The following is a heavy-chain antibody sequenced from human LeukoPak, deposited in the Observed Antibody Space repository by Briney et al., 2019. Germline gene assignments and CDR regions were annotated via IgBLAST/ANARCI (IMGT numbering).Heavy chain of an antibody. CDR1: GGSISSYY. CDR2: IYYSGST. J-gene: IGHJ5*02. V-gene: IGHV4-59*08. CDR3: ARQRKGDWFDP. D-gene: IGHD3-16*01. Sequence: SETLSLTCTVSGGSISSYYWSWIRQPPGKGLEWIEYIYYSGSTNYNPSLKSRVTISVDTSKNQFSLKLSSVTAADTAVYYCARQRKGDWFDPWGQGTLVTVSS.